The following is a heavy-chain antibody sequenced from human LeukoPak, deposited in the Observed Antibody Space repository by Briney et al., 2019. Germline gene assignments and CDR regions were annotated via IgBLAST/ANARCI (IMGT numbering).Heavy chain of an antibody. Sequence: GGSLRLSCAASGFTFSSYAMGWVRQAPGKGLEWVSAISGSGGSTYYADSVKGRFTISRDNSKNTLYLQMNSLRAEDTAVYYCAKARGSSSWYFDYWGQGTLVTVSS. CDR3: AKARGSSSWYFDY. D-gene: IGHD6-13*01. CDR2: ISGSGGST. CDR1: GFTFSSYA. V-gene: IGHV3-23*01. J-gene: IGHJ4*02.